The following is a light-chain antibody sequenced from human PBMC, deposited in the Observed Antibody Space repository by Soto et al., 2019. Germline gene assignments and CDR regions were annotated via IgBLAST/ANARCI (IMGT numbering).Light chain of an antibody. CDR1: QSVTSDY. CDR2: GGS. J-gene: IGKJ1*01. CDR3: QQYGSSPLT. Sequence: ENVLTQSPGTVSLSPGERVTLSCRASQSVTSDYVAWYQQKRGQAPRLLIYGGSGRATGITHRFSGSGSGTDFTFTISRLEPEDFAVYYCQQYGSSPLTFGQGTKVDSK. V-gene: IGKV3-20*01.